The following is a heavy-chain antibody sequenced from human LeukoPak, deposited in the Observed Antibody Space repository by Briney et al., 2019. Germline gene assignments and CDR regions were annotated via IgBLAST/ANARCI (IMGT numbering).Heavy chain of an antibody. V-gene: IGHV3-53*01. CDR1: GFTVSSNY. J-gene: IGHJ4*02. CDR3: AKERLVRGVHSFFDY. CDR2: IYSGGST. D-gene: IGHD3-10*01. Sequence: GGSLRLSCAASGFTVSSNYMSWVRQAPGKGLEWVSVIYSGGSTYYADSVKGRSTISRDNSKNTLYLQMNSLRAEDTAVYYCAKERLVRGVHSFFDYWGQGTLVTVSS.